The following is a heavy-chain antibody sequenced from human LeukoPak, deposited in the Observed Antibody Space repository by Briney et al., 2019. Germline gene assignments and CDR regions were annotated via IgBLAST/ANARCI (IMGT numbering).Heavy chain of an antibody. CDR1: GFTVSSNY. V-gene: IGHV3-66*01. D-gene: IGHD1-26*01. CDR2: IYSGGST. J-gene: IGHJ4*02. Sequence: GGSLRLSCGASGFTVSSNYMSWVRQAPGKGLEWVSVIYSGGSTYYADSVKGRFTISRDNSKNTLYLQMNSLRAEDTAVYYCARGGGAVDYWGQGTLVTVSS. CDR3: ARGGGAVDY.